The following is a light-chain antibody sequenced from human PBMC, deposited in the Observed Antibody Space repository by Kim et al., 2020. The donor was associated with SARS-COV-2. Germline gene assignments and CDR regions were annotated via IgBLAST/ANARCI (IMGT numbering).Light chain of an antibody. V-gene: IGKV1-27*01. Sequence: ASVGDRVTITCRSSQGISNYVAGYQQKPGKVPKLLIYAASALRSGVPSRFSGSGSGTDFTLTITSLQPEDVAVYYCQQCKGATWTFGHGTKVEIK. CDR3: QQCKGATWT. J-gene: IGKJ1*01. CDR2: AAS. CDR1: QGISNY.